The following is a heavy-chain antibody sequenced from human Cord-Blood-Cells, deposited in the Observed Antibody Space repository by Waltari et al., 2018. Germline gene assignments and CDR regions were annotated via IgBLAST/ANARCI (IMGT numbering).Heavy chain of an antibody. Sequence: VQLVETGGGLIQPGGSLRLYCAAYGVTVSSNYLSLVRQAPGKRLEWVSGIYSGDSTYYADSVKGRFTISRDNSKNTLYLQMISLRAEVTAVDYCAGGESRYDYIWGSYRYAIDIWGQGTMVTVSS. J-gene: IGHJ3*02. D-gene: IGHD3-16*02. V-gene: IGHV3-53*02. CDR2: IYSGDST. CDR1: GVTVSSNY. CDR3: AGGESRYDYIWGSYRYAIDI.